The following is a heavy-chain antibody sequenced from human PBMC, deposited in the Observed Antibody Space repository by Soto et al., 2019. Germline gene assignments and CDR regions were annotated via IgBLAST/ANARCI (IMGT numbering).Heavy chain of an antibody. CDR3: ARNQENSSGYYLFGY. CDR2: ISYDGSNK. D-gene: IGHD3-22*01. CDR1: GFTFSSYA. V-gene: IGHV3-30-3*01. J-gene: IGHJ4*02. Sequence: PGGSLTLSCAASGFTFSSYAMHWVRQAPGKGLEWVAVISYDGSNKYYADSVKGRFTISRDNSKNTLYLQMNSLRAEDTAVYYCARNQENSSGYYLFGYWGQGT.